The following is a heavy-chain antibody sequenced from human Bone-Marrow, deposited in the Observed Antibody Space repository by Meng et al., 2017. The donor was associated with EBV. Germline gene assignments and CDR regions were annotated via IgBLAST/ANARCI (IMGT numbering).Heavy chain of an antibody. Sequence: HGRLDQSGAEVKEPGASGKVSCKASGYTFTSYGISWVRQAPGQGLEWMGWISAYNGNTNYAQKLQGRVTMTTDTSTSTAYMELRSLRSDDTAVYYCARVGGPDHSSGHLDYWGQGTLVTVSS. J-gene: IGHJ4*02. D-gene: IGHD6-19*01. CDR1: GYTFTSYG. CDR2: ISAYNGNT. CDR3: ARVGGPDHSSGHLDY. V-gene: IGHV1-18*01.